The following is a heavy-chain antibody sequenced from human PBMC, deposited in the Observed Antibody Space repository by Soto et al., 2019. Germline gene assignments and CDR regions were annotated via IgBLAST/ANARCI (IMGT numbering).Heavy chain of an antibody. V-gene: IGHV3-30*18. CDR2: ISNTGINK. J-gene: IGHJ6*02. CDR3: AKVIRADSTSSNFYYYSGLDV. CDR1: GFTFRTYG. Sequence: QVQLVESGGGVVQPGRSLRLSCAASGFTFRTYGMHWVRQAPGKGLEWLAVISNTGINKYYADSVKGRFTISRDNSSDTLFLQMNSQRGEDTAIYYCAKVIRADSTSSNFYYYSGLDVWGQGTTVTVSS. D-gene: IGHD6-6*01.